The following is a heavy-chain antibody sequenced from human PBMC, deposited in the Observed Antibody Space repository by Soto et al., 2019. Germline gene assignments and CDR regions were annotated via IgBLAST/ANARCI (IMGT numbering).Heavy chain of an antibody. CDR1: GGSISTGGYY. V-gene: IGHV4-31*03. D-gene: IGHD3-10*01. CDR3: ARDRGLGVYYI. J-gene: IGHJ6*01. Sequence: PSETLSLTYSVSGGSISTGGYYWCWIRQHPGKGLEWIGYIYYSGSTYYNPSLKSRVTISVDTSKNQFSLKLSSVTAADTAVYYCARDRGLGVYYIWAQGTSVLASS. CDR2: IYYSGST.